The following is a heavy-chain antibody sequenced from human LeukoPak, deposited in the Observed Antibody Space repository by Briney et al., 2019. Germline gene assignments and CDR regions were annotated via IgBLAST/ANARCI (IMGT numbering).Heavy chain of an antibody. CDR2: IYTSGGT. CDR1: GGSTGSYY. CDR3: ARGVFYYDTSGRGYYFDY. D-gene: IGHD3-22*01. Sequence: SETLSLTCTVSGGSTGSYYWSWIRQPAGKGLEWIGRIYTSGGTVYNPSLKSRVTMSVDTSKNQFSLKLSSVTAADTAVYYCARGVFYYDTSGRGYYFDYWGQGTLVTVSS. J-gene: IGHJ4*02. V-gene: IGHV4-4*07.